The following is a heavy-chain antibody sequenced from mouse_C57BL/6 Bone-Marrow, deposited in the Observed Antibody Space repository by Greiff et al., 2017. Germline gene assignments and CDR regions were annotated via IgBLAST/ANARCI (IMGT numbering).Heavy chain of an antibody. Sequence: DVMLVESGGGLVKPGGSLKLSCAASGFTFSSYAMSWVRQTPEKRLEWVATISDGGSYTYYPDNVKGRFTISRDNAKNNLYLQMSHLKSEDTAMYYCARIYYGNYDAMDYWGQGTSVTVSS. CDR2: ISDGGSYT. J-gene: IGHJ4*01. CDR3: ARIYYGNYDAMDY. CDR1: GFTFSSYA. D-gene: IGHD2-1*01. V-gene: IGHV5-4*03.